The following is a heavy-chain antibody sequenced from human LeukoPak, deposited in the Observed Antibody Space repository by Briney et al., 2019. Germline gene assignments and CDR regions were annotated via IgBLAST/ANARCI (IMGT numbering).Heavy chain of an antibody. J-gene: IGHJ5*02. Sequence: AXVKVSCKASGYTFTXYYMHWVRQAPGQGLEWMGWINPNSGGTNYAQKFQGRVTMTRDTSISTAYMELSRLRSDDTAVYYCARGYYYYDSSGSNLNWFDPWGQGTLVTVSS. V-gene: IGHV1-2*02. CDR3: ARGYYYYDSSGSNLNWFDP. D-gene: IGHD3-22*01. CDR2: INPNSGGT. CDR1: GYTFTXYY.